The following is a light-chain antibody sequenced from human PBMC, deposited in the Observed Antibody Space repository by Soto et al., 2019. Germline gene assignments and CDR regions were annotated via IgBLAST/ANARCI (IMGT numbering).Light chain of an antibody. Sequence: QSVLTQPPSASGSPGQSVTISCTGTKNDIGVYDFVSWYQHHPGKAPRLIIYEVVQWPSGVPDRFSGSKSGNTASLTVSGLQAADEADYFCKSYAGSNTYVFGSGTKSPS. J-gene: IGLJ1*01. V-gene: IGLV2-8*01. CDR3: KSYAGSNTYV. CDR2: EVV. CDR1: KNDIGVYDF.